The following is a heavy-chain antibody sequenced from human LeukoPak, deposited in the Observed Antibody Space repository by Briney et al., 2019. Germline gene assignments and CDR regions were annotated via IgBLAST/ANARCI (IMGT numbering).Heavy chain of an antibody. D-gene: IGHD6-19*01. Sequence: PSETLSLTCAVYGGSFSGYYWSWIRQPPGKGLEWIGYIYYSGSTNYNPSLKSRVTISVDTSKNQFSLKLSSVTAADTAVYYCARDPAGSGWYKPWGQGTLVTVSS. CDR1: GGSFSGYY. CDR3: ARDPAGSGWYKP. V-gene: IGHV4-59*01. CDR2: IYYSGST. J-gene: IGHJ5*02.